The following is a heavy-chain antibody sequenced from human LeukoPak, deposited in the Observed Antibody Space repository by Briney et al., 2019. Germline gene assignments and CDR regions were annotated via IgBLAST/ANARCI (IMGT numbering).Heavy chain of an antibody. V-gene: IGHV5-51*01. CDR2: IYPGDSDT. CDR3: ARHGVTIFAPSDY. CDR1: GYSFTTYW. J-gene: IGHJ4*02. Sequence: GESLKISCKGSGYSFTTYWIGWVRQMPGKGLEWMGIIYPGDSDTRYSPSFQGQVTISADKSISTAYLQWSSLKASDTAMYYCARHGVTIFAPSDYWGQGTLVTVSS. D-gene: IGHD3-3*01.